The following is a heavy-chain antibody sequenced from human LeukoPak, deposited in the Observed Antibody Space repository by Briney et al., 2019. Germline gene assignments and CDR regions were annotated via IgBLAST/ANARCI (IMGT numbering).Heavy chain of an antibody. CDR1: GFTFDDYG. CDR3: VTLYDFWSAYYPN. V-gene: IGHV3-20*04. Sequence: GGSLRLSCAASGFTFDDYGMSWVRQAPGKGLEWVSGINWSGGSTGYADSVKGRFTISRDNAKNSLYLQMNSLRAEDTALYYCVTLYDFWSAYYPNWGQGTLVTVSS. D-gene: IGHD3-3*01. CDR2: INWSGGST. J-gene: IGHJ4*02.